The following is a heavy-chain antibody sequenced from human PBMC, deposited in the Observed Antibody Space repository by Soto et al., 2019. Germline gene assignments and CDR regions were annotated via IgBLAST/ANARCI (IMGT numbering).Heavy chain of an antibody. Sequence: ASVKVSCKASGYTFSEHGFSWVRQGPGQGLEWLGWISAYTGVTDYAQKFQGRLTLTTDTSTSTAYMEVRSLRSDDTAVYYCARVCVSAYYYDGKYVCSQGTPVTVS. CDR1: GYTFSEHG. CDR2: ISAYTGVT. J-gene: IGHJ6*02. CDR3: ARVCVSAYYYDGKYV. V-gene: IGHV1-18*01.